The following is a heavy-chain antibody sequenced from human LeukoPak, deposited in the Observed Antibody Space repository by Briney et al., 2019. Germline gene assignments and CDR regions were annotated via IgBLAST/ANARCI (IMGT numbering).Heavy chain of an antibody. CDR1: GYTFTRYA. D-gene: IGHD4-17*01. V-gene: IGHV7-4-1*02. Sequence: GASVKVSCKASGYTFTRYAMNWVRQAPGQGLEWMGWINTNTGNPTYAQGFTGRFIFSLDTSVSTAYLQISSLKAEDTAVYYCARLPYGDYERYYFDYWGQGTLVTVSS. J-gene: IGHJ4*02. CDR3: ARLPYGDYERYYFDY. CDR2: INTNTGNP.